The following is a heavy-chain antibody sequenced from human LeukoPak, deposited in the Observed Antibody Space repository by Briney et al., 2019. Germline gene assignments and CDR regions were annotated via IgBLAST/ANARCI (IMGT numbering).Heavy chain of an antibody. CDR1: AFTFNSYA. CDR3: AKADHGDYAFDY. D-gene: IGHD4-17*01. J-gene: IGHJ4*02. Sequence: PGRSLRLSCAVSAFTFNSYAMSCVRQAPGKGLEWDSAILNSGGATYYADSVKGRFTISRDNSKNTLSLQMNSLRPEDTAVYFCAKADHGDYAFDYWGQGTLVTVSS. CDR2: ILNSGGAT. V-gene: IGHV3-23*01.